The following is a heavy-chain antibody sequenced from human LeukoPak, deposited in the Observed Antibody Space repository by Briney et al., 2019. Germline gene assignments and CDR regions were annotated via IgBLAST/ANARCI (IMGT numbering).Heavy chain of an antibody. CDR1: GFTFSTYW. CDR3: ATWASTDY. CDR2: VSDSGSST. J-gene: IGHJ4*02. D-gene: IGHD7-27*01. V-gene: IGHV3-23*01. Sequence: GGSLRLSCSASGFTFSTYWMSWVRQAPGKGLEWVSSVSDSGSSTNYADSVKGRFTISRDNSKNTLYLQMNSLRAEDTAVYYCATWASTDYWGQGTLVTVSS.